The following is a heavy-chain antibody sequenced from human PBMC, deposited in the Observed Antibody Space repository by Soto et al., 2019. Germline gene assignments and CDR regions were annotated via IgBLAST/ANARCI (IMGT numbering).Heavy chain of an antibody. V-gene: IGHV3-23*01. CDR3: AKVFRRYSSSSGEVWGFAY. CDR2: ISGSGGST. Sequence: LRLSCAASGFTFSSYAMSWVRQAPGKGLEWVSAISGSGGSTYYADSVKGRFTISRDNSKNTLYLQMNSLRAEDTAVYYCAKVFRRYSSSSGEVWGFAYWGQGALVTVSS. CDR1: GFTFSSYA. J-gene: IGHJ4*02. D-gene: IGHD6-6*01.